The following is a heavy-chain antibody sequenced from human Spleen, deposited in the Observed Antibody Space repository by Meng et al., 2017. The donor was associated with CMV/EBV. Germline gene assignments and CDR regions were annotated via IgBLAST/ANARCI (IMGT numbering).Heavy chain of an antibody. Sequence: SETLSLTCTVSGGSISSYYWSWIRQSPGRGLEWIGYIYHSGSTNYNPSLKSRVTISIDTSKNQFSLKLTSVTVADTAVYFCARDRSLWFGESPHDSFAVWGQGTLVTVSS. J-gene: IGHJ3*01. CDR3: ARDRSLWFGESPHDSFAV. CDR2: IYHSGST. CDR1: GGSISSYY. D-gene: IGHD3-10*01. V-gene: IGHV4-59*01.